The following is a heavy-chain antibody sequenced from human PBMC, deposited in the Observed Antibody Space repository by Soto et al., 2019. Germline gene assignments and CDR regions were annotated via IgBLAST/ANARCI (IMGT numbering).Heavy chain of an antibody. CDR1: GGSISSSSHY. D-gene: IGHD3-10*01. V-gene: IGHV4-39*01. CDR2: IYYSGST. Sequence: SETLSLTCTVSGGSISSSSHYWGWIRQPPGKGLEWIGSIYYSGSTYYNPSLKSRVTISVDTSKNQFSLKLSSVTAADTAVYYCARHSIRSPYGSLQPKFDYWGQGTLVTVSS. J-gene: IGHJ4*02. CDR3: ARHSIRSPYGSLQPKFDY.